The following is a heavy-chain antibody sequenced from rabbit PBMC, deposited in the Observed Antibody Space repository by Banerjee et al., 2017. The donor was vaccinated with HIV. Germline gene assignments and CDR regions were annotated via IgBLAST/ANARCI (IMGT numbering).Heavy chain of an antibody. D-gene: IGHD4-1*01. CDR2: IYAGSGGNS. Sequence: QEQLEESGGDLVKPEGSLTLTCTASGFSFSNKYVMSWVRQAPGQGLEWISCIYAGSGGNSDYANWAKGRFTISKTSSTTVTLQMTRLTAADTATYFRARDLAGVIGWNFGLWGQGTLVTVS. CDR1: GFSFSNKYV. V-gene: IGHV1S45*01. CDR3: ARDLAGVIGWNFGL. J-gene: IGHJ3*01.